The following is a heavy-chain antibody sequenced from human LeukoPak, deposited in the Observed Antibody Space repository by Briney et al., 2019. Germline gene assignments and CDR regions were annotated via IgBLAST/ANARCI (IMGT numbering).Heavy chain of an antibody. CDR3: ARGPFIAAAAPGAFDI. V-gene: IGHV1-2*02. Sequence: GASVKVSCKASGYTFTGYYMHWVRQAPGQGLEWMGWINPNSGGTNYAQKFQGRVTMTRDTSISTAYMELSRPRSDDTAVYYCARGPFIAAAAPGAFDIWGQGTMVTVSS. J-gene: IGHJ3*02. CDR2: INPNSGGT. D-gene: IGHD6-13*01. CDR1: GYTFTGYY.